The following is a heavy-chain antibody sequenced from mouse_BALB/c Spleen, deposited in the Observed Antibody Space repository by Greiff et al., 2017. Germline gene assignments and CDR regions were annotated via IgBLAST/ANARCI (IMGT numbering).Heavy chain of an antibody. CDR1: GYTFTSYY. D-gene: IGHD1-2*01. CDR2: INPSNGGT. Sequence: VQLQQSGAELVKPGASVKLSCKASGYTFTSYYMYWVKQRPGQGLEWIGEINPSNGGTNFNEKFKSKATLTVDKSSSTAYMQLSSLTSEDSAVYYCTRVTTARYFDVWGAGTTVTVSS. J-gene: IGHJ1*01. CDR3: TRVTTARYFDV. V-gene: IGHV1S81*02.